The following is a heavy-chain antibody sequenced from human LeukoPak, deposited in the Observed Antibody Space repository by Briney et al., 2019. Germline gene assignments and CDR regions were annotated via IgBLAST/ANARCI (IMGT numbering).Heavy chain of an antibody. Sequence: GASVKVSCKASGYTFTSYGISWVRQAPGQGLEWMGWISAYNGNTNYAQKLQGRVTMTTDTSTSTAYMGLRSLRSDDTAVYYCARALDYDILTGYDYWGQGTLVTVSS. D-gene: IGHD3-9*01. CDR3: ARALDYDILTGYDY. V-gene: IGHV1-18*01. CDR1: GYTFTSYG. J-gene: IGHJ4*02. CDR2: ISAYNGNT.